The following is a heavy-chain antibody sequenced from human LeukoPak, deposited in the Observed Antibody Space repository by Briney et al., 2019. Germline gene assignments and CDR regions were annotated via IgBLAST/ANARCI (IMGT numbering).Heavy chain of an antibody. D-gene: IGHD3-16*02. CDR3: AREGVSYRSLDY. CDR1: GGSITQTNY. Sequence: SGTLSLTCDVSGGSITQTNYWTWVRQPPGKGLEWSGEVKIQSGSNYNLSLLRLVAISVYTSAHHVSPQMPSVTAADTAVYYCAREGVSYRSLDYSGQGTLVTVSS. V-gene: IGHV4-4*02. CDR2: VKIQSGS. J-gene: IGHJ4*02.